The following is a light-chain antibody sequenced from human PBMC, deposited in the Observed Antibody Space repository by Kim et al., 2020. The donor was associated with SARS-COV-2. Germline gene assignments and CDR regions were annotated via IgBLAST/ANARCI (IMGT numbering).Light chain of an antibody. J-gene: IGLJ2*01. Sequence: QSIDISCTVSSSDIATYSYVSWYQQLPGKAPKLMLYDVNKRPSGVSDRFSGSMSGNTASLTISGLQADDEAVYHCSSYTSSSIRGVFGGGTQLTVL. CDR1: SSDIATYSY. CDR3: SSYTSSSIRGV. CDR2: DVN. V-gene: IGLV2-14*03.